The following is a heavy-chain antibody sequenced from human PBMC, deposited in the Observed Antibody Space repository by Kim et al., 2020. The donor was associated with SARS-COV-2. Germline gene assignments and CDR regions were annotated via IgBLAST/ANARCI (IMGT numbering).Heavy chain of an antibody. Sequence: SETLSLTCTVSGGSISSYYWSWIRQPPGKGLEWIGYIYYSGSTNYNPSLKSRVTISVDTSKNQFSLKLSSVTAADTAVYYCAREGYGYKYRGTYYYYYGMDVWGQGTTVTVSS. J-gene: IGHJ6*02. CDR2: IYYSGST. V-gene: IGHV4-59*01. D-gene: IGHD3-16*01. CDR1: GGSISSYY. CDR3: AREGYGYKYRGTYYYYYGMDV.